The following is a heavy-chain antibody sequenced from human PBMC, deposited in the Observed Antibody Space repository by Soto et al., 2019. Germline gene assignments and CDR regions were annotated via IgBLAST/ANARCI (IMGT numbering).Heavy chain of an antibody. V-gene: IGHV3-21*01. CDR3: ARDTGNCAGETCYPPRAFDV. Sequence: GESLKISCKGFDFILSPSTIHWVRQAPGKGLEWVSSISSSGHSIYYADSSQGRFTISRDNAKNSLFLQMSNLRVEDTAVYYCARDTGNCAGETCYPPRAFDVWGQGTVVTVSS. CDR1: DFILSPST. J-gene: IGHJ3*01. D-gene: IGHD2-8*02. CDR2: ISSSGHSI.